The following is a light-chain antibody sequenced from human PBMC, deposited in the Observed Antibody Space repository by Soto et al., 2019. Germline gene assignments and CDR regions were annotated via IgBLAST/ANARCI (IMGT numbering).Light chain of an antibody. CDR1: SSDVGGFNY. Sequence: QSALTQPASVSGSPGQSITISCTGSSSDVGGFNYVSWYQHHPGKAPKLMIYDVSNRPSGVPNRFSGSKSGNTASLIISGLQAEDEADNYCSSNAGSNNFVFGTG. V-gene: IGLV2-14*03. CDR3: SSNAGSNNFV. J-gene: IGLJ1*01. CDR2: DVS.